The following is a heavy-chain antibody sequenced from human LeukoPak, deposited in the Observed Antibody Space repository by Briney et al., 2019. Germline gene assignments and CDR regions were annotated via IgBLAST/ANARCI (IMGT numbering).Heavy chain of an antibody. CDR3: VREKYCAPTDCLHGRFYFNC. CDR2: ISYDGRNE. D-gene: IGHD2-21*01. J-gene: IGHJ4*02. CDR1: GFAFSTYN. V-gene: IGHV3-30*04. Sequence: GGSLRLSCAASGFAFSTYNMHWVRQAPGKGLEWVAVISYDGRNENHAESVKGRFTISRDNSKNTLYLQMNTLRTEDTALYYCVREKYCAPTDCLHGRFYFNCWGQGTLVTVSS.